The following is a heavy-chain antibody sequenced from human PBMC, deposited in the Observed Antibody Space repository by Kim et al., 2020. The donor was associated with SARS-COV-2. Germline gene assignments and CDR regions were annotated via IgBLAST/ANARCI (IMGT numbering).Heavy chain of an antibody. Sequence: ASVKVSCKASGYSFTSYGISWVRQAPGQGLEWMGWISGYNGNTKYAEEFQGRVTMSTDTSTGTAYMELRSLRPDDTAVFYCARTNQWLPEHHSDYLGQGT. D-gene: IGHD6-19*01. J-gene: IGHJ4*02. CDR2: ISGYNGNT. CDR3: ARTNQWLPEHHSDY. CDR1: GYSFTSYG. V-gene: IGHV1-18*01.